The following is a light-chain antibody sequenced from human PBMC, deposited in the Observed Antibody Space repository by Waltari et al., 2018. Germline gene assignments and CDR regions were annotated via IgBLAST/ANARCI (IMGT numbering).Light chain of an antibody. CDR1: QGISNW. V-gene: IGKV1-12*01. Sequence: DIQMTQYPSSVSASVGDRATITCRASQGISNWLAWYQQKPGKAPKLLIYAASILQTGVPSRFSGSGSGTDFTLTIRNLQPEDFATYFCQQGNSFPPTFGQGTRVEVK. CDR3: QQGNSFPPT. CDR2: AAS. J-gene: IGKJ1*01.